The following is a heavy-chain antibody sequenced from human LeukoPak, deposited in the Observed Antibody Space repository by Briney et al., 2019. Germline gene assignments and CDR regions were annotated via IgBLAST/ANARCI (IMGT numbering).Heavy chain of an antibody. CDR1: GGSFSGYY. V-gene: IGHV4-34*01. CDR2: INHSGST. D-gene: IGHD1-1*01. J-gene: IGHJ4*02. Sequence: SETLSLTCAVYGGSFSGYYWSWIRQPPGEGLEWIGEINHSGSTNYNPSLKSRVTISVDTSKNQFSLKLSSVTAADTAVYYCARLWRAAIDYGGQGTLVTVSS. CDR3: ARLWRAAIDY.